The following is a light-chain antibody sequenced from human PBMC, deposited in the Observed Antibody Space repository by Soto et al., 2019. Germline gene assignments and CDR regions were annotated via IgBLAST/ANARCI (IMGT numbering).Light chain of an antibody. CDR1: SSNIGSHY. V-gene: IGLV1-47*01. CDR3: AVWDASLTGWV. Sequence: QSALTQPPSASGTPGQSLTISCAGSSSNIGSHYVYWYQHLPGTAPKLLIFRDGQRPSGVPDRFFGSKSGTSASLAISGRRSEDEAQYYCAVWDASLTGWVFGGGTKVTVL. CDR2: RDG. J-gene: IGLJ3*02.